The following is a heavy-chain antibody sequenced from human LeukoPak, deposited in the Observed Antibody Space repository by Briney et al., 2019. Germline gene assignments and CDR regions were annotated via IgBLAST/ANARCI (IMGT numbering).Heavy chain of an antibody. CDR1: GYTFTSYG. Sequence: GASVKVSCKASGYTFTSYGISWVRQAPGQGLEWMGWISAYNGNTDYAQKLQGRVTMTTDTSTSTAYMELRSLRSDDTAVYYCARGCSSTSCYWSDYWGQGTLVTVSS. V-gene: IGHV1-18*01. CDR2: ISAYNGNT. CDR3: ARGCSSTSCYWSDY. J-gene: IGHJ4*02. D-gene: IGHD2-2*01.